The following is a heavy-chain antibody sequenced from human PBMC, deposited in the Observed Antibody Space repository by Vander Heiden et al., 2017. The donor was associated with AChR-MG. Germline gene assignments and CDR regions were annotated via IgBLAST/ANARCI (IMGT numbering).Heavy chain of an antibody. V-gene: IGHV1-69*01. CDR1: GGTFSSYA. J-gene: IGHJ4*02. CDR2: IIPIFGTA. CDR3: ARVLSGSGYC. Sequence: QVQLVQSGPEVKKPGSSVKVSCNASGGTFSSYAISWVRQAPGQGLEWMGGIIPIFGTASYAQKFQGRVTITADESTSTAYMELSSLRSEDAAVYYCARVLSGSGYCWGQGTLVTVSS. D-gene: IGHD3-22*01.